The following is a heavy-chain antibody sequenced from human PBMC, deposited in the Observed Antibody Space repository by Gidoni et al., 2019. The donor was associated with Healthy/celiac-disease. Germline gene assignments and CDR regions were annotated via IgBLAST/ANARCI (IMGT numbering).Heavy chain of an antibody. CDR2: LSPGDSDT. D-gene: IGHD3-22*01. J-gene: IGHJ4*02. V-gene: IGHV5-51*01. CDR3: ARQGSTYYYDSSGYYYPFDY. CDR1: GYSFTRYW. Sequence: EVQLVQSGAEVKKPGASLKITCKGYGYSFTRYWTGWVRRMPGKALECMGILSPGDSDTGYSPCFQGQVTNSASKSSSTAYLRWSSLKASDTAMYYCARQGSTYYYDSSGYYYPFDYWGQGALVTVSS.